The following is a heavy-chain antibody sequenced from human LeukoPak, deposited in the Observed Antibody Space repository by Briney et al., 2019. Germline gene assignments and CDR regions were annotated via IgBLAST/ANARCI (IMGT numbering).Heavy chain of an antibody. J-gene: IGHJ5*02. D-gene: IGHD3-10*01. CDR2: INHSGST. V-gene: IGHV4-34*01. Sequence: SETLSLTCAVYGGSFSGYYWSWIRQPPGKGLEWVGEINHSGSTNYNPALKSGVTISVDTSKNQFSLKLSSVTAADTAVYYCARGHGSGSYYTFDPWGQGTLVTVSS. CDR1: GGSFSGYY. CDR3: ARGHGSGSYYTFDP.